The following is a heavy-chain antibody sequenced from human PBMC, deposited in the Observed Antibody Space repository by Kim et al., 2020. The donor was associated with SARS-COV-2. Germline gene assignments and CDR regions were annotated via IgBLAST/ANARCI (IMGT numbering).Heavy chain of an antibody. CDR3: ARDRIATSGKDAFDI. J-gene: IGHJ3*02. D-gene: IGHD6-13*01. Sequence: GGSLRLSCAASEFTFSTYEMSWVRQAPGKGLEWVSYISSSGGSIYYADSVKGRFTISRDNAKNSLFLQMNSLRAEDTAVYYCARDRIATSGKDAFDIWGQGTMVTVS. CDR1: EFTFSTYE. V-gene: IGHV3-48*03. CDR2: ISSSGGSI.